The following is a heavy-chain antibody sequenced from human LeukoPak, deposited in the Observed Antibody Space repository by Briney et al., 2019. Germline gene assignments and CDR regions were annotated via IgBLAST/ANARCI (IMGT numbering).Heavy chain of an antibody. D-gene: IGHD6-13*01. Sequence: GGSLRLSCAVSGFTFGNYWMHWVRQTPGKGLMWVSRINPDGSDTAYADSVKGRFTFSRDNAKRTLYLQMNSLRVEDMAVYYCTRDSFSSRGGIYYYFGMDVWGQGTTVTVSS. V-gene: IGHV3-74*03. CDR3: TRDSFSSRGGIYYYFGMDV. J-gene: IGHJ6*02. CDR1: GFTFGNYW. CDR2: INPDGSDT.